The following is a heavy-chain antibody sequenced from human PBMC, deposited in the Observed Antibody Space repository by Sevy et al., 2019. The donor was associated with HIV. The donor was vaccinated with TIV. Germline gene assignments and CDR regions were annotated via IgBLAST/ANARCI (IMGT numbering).Heavy chain of an antibody. V-gene: IGHV3-53*01. D-gene: IGHD5-18*01. CDR2: IYSGGST. CDR1: GFTVSSNY. Sequence: GGSLRLSCAASGFTVSSNYMIWVRQAPGKGLEWVSVIYSGGSTYYADSVKARFTISRDNSKNTLYLQMNSLRAEDTAVYYCARDTAMGYFDYWGQGTLVTVSS. J-gene: IGHJ4*02. CDR3: ARDTAMGYFDY.